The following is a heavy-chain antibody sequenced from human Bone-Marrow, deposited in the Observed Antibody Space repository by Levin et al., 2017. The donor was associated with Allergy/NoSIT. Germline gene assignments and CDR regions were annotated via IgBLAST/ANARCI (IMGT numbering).Heavy chain of an antibody. V-gene: IGHV4-30-4*01. CDR1: GGSISSHDFY. CDR3: ARVKYSGYDPYTFDL. CDR2: IFYIGTS. J-gene: IGHJ3*01. Sequence: SETLSLTCTVSGGSISSHDFYWSWIRQPPGKALEWIGYIFYIGTSNYKPSLKSRLSISLDTSKNRFSLNLSSVTAADTAVYYCARVKYSGYDPYTFDLWGQGTIVTVSA. D-gene: IGHD5-12*01.